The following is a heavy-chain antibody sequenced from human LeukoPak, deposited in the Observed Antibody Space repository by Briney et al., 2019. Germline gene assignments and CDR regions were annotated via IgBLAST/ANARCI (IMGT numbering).Heavy chain of an antibody. CDR1: GFTFSSYW. D-gene: IGHD2-2*01. J-gene: IGHJ5*02. V-gene: IGHV3-7*01. CDR3: ARDDCSSISCYHNWFDP. Sequence: GGSLRLSCTASGFTFSSYWMSWVRQAPGKGLEWVANIKQDGSEKYYVDSVKGRFTISRDNAKNSLYLQMNSLRAEDTAVYYCARDDCSSISCYHNWFDPWGQGTLVTVSS. CDR2: IKQDGSEK.